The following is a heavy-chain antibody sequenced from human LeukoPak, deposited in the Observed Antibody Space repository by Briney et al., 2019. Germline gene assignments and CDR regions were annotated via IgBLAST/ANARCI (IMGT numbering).Heavy chain of an antibody. J-gene: IGHJ4*02. CDR1: GFTVSNNY. D-gene: IGHD3-22*01. V-gene: IGHV3-23*01. CDR2: ISGSGGST. CDR3: AKRWLSLTASARGPQPFDY. Sequence: GGSLRLSCAASGFTVSNNYMSWVRQAPGKGLEWVSAISGSGGSTYYADSVKGRFTISRDNSKNTLYLQMNSLRAEDTAVYYCAKRWLSLTASARGPQPFDYWGQGTLVTVSS.